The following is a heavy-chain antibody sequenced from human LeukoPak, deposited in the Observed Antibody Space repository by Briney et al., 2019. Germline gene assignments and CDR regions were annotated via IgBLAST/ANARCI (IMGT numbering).Heavy chain of an antibody. J-gene: IGHJ4*02. D-gene: IGHD5-18*01. Sequence: GGSLRLSCAASGFTFSYYNMNWVRQAPGKGRDWVSYISSSNTIYYEDSVRGRFTISRDNAKNSLYLQMNSLRAEDTAVYYCARVQLWSDYWGQGTLVTVSS. V-gene: IGHV3-69-1*01. CDR3: ARVQLWSDY. CDR1: GFTFSYYN. CDR2: ISSSNTI.